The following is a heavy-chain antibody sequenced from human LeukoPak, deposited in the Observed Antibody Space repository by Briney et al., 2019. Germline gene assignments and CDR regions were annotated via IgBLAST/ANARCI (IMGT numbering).Heavy chain of an antibody. CDR3: AKLGVPKTYKQQQRGTFYFDY. J-gene: IGHJ4*02. Sequence: GXXLRLSCAASGFTFSSYAMSWVRQAPGKGMEWGSAISGSGGSTYYAASVKARFTISRHNSKNTLYLQMNSLRAEDTAVYYCAKLGVPKTYKQQQRGTFYFDYWGQGTLVTVSS. D-gene: IGHD6-13*01. CDR2: ISGSGGST. V-gene: IGHV3-23*01. CDR1: GFTFSSYA.